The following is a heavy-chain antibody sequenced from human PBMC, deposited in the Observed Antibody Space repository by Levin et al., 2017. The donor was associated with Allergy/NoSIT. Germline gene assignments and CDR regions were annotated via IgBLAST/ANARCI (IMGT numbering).Heavy chain of an antibody. CDR2: INSDGSST. CDR1: GFTFSNYW. J-gene: IGHJ4*02. CDR3: ARDLYSSSSSRGRY. V-gene: IGHV3-74*01. D-gene: IGHD6-13*01. Sequence: ASVKVSCAASGFTFSNYWMHWVRQAPGKGLVWVSRINSDGSSTSYAESVKGRFTISRDNARNTLYLQMNSLRAEDTAVYYCARDLYSSSSSRGRYWGQGTLVTVSS.